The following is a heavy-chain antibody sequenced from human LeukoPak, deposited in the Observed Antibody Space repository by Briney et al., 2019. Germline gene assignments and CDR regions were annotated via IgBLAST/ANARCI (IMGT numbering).Heavy chain of an antibody. J-gene: IGHJ4*02. Sequence: PSETLSLTCAVSGGSISSSSYYWGWIRQPPGKVLEWIGSIYYSGSTYYNPSLKSRVTISVDTSKNQFSLKLSSVTAADTAVYYCARGEVVAATGHFDYWGQGTLVTVSS. CDR3: ARGEVVAATGHFDY. V-gene: IGHV4-39*07. CDR2: IYYSGST. D-gene: IGHD2-15*01. CDR1: GGSISSSSYY.